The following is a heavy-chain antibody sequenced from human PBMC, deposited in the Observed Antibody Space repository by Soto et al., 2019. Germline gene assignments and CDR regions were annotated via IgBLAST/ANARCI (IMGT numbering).Heavy chain of an antibody. V-gene: IGHV1-69*12. CDR1: GGTFSSYA. J-gene: IGHJ4*02. Sequence: QVQLVQSGAEVKKPGSSVKVSCQASGGTFSSYAISWVRRAPGQGLAGMGGIIPIFGTANYAQKFQGRVTITADESTSTAYMELSSLRSEDTAVYYCARGYGGPRGAGDYWGQGTLVTVSS. D-gene: IGHD4-17*01. CDR2: IIPIFGTA. CDR3: ARGYGGPRGAGDY.